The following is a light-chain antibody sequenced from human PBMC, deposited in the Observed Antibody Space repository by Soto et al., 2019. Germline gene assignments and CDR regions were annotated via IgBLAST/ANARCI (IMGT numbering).Light chain of an antibody. Sequence: QSALAQPASVSGSPGQSITISCTGTSSDVGGYYYVSWYQQHPGNAPKLMIYDVSNRPSGVSDRFSGSKSGNTASLTISGLQDEEEDAYQCSSYTISGTVLFGGGTKVTV. J-gene: IGLJ2*01. CDR3: SSYTISGTVL. CDR1: SSDVGGYYY. V-gene: IGLV2-14*01. CDR2: DVS.